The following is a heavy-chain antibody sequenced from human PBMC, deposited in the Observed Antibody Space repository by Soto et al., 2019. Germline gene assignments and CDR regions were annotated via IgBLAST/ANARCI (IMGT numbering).Heavy chain of an antibody. V-gene: IGHV4-61*01. J-gene: IGHJ4*02. Sequence: PSETLSLTCTVSGSSVSSGSYYWTWIRQPPGKGLEWIGYIYDSGSANYNPSLKSRVTISEDTSKNQLSLKLTSVTAADTAVYYCARGPNIGYCSGGSCYRFDFWGQGTLVTVS. CDR2: IYDSGSA. D-gene: IGHD2-15*01. CDR1: GSSVSSGSYY. CDR3: ARGPNIGYCSGGSCYRFDF.